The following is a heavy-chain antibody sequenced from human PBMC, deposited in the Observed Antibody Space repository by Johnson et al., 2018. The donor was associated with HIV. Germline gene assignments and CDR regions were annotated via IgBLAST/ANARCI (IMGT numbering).Heavy chain of an antibody. CDR1: GFTFSS. J-gene: IGHJ3*02. CDR2: ISHDGSHK. V-gene: IGHV3-30*03. Sequence: QVQLVESGGGVVQPGRSLRLSCAASGFTFSSMHWDRQAPGKGLEWVAVISHDGSHKYYADPVKGRFSLSRDHSKNTLYLQMNSLKTEDTAVYYCTTAARVIVVVIANGGDAFDIWGQGTMVTVSS. CDR3: TTAARVIVVVIANGGDAFDI. D-gene: IGHD2-21*01.